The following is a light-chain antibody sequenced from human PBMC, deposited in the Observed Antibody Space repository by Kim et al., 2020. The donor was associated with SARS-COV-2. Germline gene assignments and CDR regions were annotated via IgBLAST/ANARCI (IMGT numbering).Light chain of an antibody. Sequence: ALGQTVRSTCQGDSLRSYYASWYQQKPGQAPVLVIYGKNNRPSGIPDRFSGSSSGNTASLTITGAQAEDGADYYCNSRDSSGNHVVFGGGTQLTVL. J-gene: IGLJ2*01. V-gene: IGLV3-19*01. CDR3: NSRDSSGNHVV. CDR1: SLRSYY. CDR2: GKN.